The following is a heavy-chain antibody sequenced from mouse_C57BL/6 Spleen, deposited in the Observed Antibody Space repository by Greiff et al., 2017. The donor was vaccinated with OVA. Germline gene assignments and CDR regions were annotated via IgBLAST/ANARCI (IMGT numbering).Heavy chain of an antibody. D-gene: IGHD1-1*01. CDR3: ARWVTTVLDY. CDR2: IYPGDGDT. CDR1: GYAFSSSW. Sequence: VQLVESGPELVKPGASVKISCKASGYAFSSSWMNWVKQRPGKGLEWIGRIYPGDGDTNYNGKFKGKATLTADKSSSTAYMQLSSLTSEDSAVYFCARWVTTVLDYWGQGTTLTVSS. J-gene: IGHJ2*01. V-gene: IGHV1-82*01.